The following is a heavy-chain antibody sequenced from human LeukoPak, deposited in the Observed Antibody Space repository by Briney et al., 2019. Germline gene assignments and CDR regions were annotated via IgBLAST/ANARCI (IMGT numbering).Heavy chain of an antibody. CDR1: GGSISSYY. V-gene: IGHV4-59*08. Sequence: PSETLSLTCTVSGGSISSYYWSWIRQPPGKGLEWIGYIYYSGSTNYNPSLKSRVTISVDTSKNQFSLKLSSVTAADTAVYYCARGARGWYLRYWGQGTLVAVSS. CDR3: ARGARGWYLRY. D-gene: IGHD6-19*01. CDR2: IYYSGST. J-gene: IGHJ4*02.